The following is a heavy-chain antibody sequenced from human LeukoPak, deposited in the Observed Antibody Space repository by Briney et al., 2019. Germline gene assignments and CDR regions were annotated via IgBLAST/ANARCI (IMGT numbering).Heavy chain of an antibody. Sequence: GGSLRLPCAASGFTFSSYWTHWVRQAPGKGLVWVSRINSDGSSTSYADSVKGRFTVSRDNAKNTLYLQMNSLRAEDTAVYYCARVPKWELLDAFDIWGQGTMVTVSS. CDR3: ARVPKWELLDAFDI. CDR2: INSDGSST. CDR1: GFTFSSYW. D-gene: IGHD1-26*01. V-gene: IGHV3-74*01. J-gene: IGHJ3*02.